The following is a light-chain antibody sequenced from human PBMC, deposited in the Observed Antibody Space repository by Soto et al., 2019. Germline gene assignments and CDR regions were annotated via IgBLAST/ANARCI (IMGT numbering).Light chain of an antibody. CDR2: AAS. Sequence: DIQMTQSPSSLSASVGDRVTITCRASQSISSYLNWYQQKPGKAPKLLIYAASSLQSGVPSRLSGSGSGTDFTLTISSLQPEDFATYYCQQSYSTPPRLTFGGGTNVEIK. V-gene: IGKV1-39*01. CDR1: QSISSY. J-gene: IGKJ4*01. CDR3: QQSYSTPPRLT.